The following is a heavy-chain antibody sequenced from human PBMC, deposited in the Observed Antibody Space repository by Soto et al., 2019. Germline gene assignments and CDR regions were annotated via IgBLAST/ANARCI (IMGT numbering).Heavy chain of an antibody. CDR3: AKDATRTSGWYHFDY. CDR1: GFAFYNFA. D-gene: IGHD6-19*01. CDR2: ITDSGGST. Sequence: GGSLRLSCAASGFAFYNFALGWVRQAPGKGLEWVSAITDSGGSTYYADSVKGRFTISRDDSKNTLYLQMNSLRAEDTAVYYCAKDATRTSGWYHFDYWGQGSLVTVSS. V-gene: IGHV3-23*01. J-gene: IGHJ4*02.